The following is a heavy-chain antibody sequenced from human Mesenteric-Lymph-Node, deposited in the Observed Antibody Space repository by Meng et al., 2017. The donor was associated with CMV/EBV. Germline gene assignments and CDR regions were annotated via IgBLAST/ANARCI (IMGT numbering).Heavy chain of an antibody. CDR1: GGTFSSYT. CDR3: ARSNDYKEFSYGMDV. Sequence: ASVKVSCKASGGTFSSYTISWVRQAPGQGLEWMGWSKPNSGDTKYAQKFQGRVTMTSDTSINTAYMELSRLRSDDTAIYYCARSNDYKEFSYGMDVWGPGTTVTVSS. D-gene: IGHD4-11*01. V-gene: IGHV1-2*02. J-gene: IGHJ6*02. CDR2: SKPNSGDT.